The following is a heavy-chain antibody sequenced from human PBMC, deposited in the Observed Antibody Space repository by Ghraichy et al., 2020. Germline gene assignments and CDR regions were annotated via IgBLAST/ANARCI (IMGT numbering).Heavy chain of an antibody. Sequence: SETLSLTCTVSGASVSSGRYYWNWIRQPPGKGLECLGYIYYSGITNYNPSLKSRVTISIDTSMNQFSLKLTSVTAADTAVYYCARGYYVSGSYLGQWGQGTPVTVSA. CDR2: IYYSGIT. J-gene: IGHJ4*02. V-gene: IGHV4-61*01. CDR3: ARGYYVSGSYLGQ. CDR1: GASVSSGRYY. D-gene: IGHD3-10*01.